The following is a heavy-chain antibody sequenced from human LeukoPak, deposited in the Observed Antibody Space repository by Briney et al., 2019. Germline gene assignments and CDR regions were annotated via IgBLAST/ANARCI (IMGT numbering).Heavy chain of an antibody. Sequence: GGSLRLSCAASGITFSNYAMSWVRQAPGKGLEWVSSISASGVSTYYADSVKGRFTISRDNAKNSLYLQMNSLRAEDTAVYYCARTGASIAARWAFDYWGQGTLVTVSS. CDR1: GITFSNYA. V-gene: IGHV3-23*01. D-gene: IGHD6-6*01. J-gene: IGHJ4*02. CDR3: ARTGASIAARWAFDY. CDR2: ISASGVST.